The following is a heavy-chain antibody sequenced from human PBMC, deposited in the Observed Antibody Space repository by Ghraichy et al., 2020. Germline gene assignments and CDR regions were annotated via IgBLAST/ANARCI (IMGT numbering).Heavy chain of an antibody. V-gene: IGHV3-30*18. CDR1: GIIFSNYG. CDR3: AKDRKRVVWGGYYSYYGMDV. J-gene: IGHJ6*02. CDR2: ISYGGSNK. D-gene: IGHD3-3*01. Sequence: GGSLRLSCAASGIIFSNYGMNWVRQAPGKGLEWVAGISYGGSNKLYADSVKGRFTISRDKSENTLYLQMNSLRPEDTAVYYCAKDRKRVVWGGYYSYYGMDVWGQGTTVTVSS.